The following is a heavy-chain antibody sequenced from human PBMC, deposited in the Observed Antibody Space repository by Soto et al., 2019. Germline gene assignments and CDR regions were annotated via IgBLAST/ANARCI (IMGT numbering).Heavy chain of an antibody. D-gene: IGHD3-22*01. CDR1: GASVSTGY. V-gene: IGHV4-59*02. Sequence: PSETLSLTCTVSGASVSTGYWSWIRQPPVNALECIGFMYFGFSFNYDPSLTSRFTMSVEGSKGQFSIELTSLAAADTSVYYCARRYYDTSGFAVDPWGQGTLVTVSS. CDR3: ARRYYDTSGFAVDP. CDR2: MYFGFSF. J-gene: IGHJ5*02.